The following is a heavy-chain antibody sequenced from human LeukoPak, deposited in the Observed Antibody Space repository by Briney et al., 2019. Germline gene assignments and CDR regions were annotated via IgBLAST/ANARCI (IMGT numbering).Heavy chain of an antibody. V-gene: IGHV3-21*06. CDR1: GFGLSSYN. D-gene: IGHD4-23*01. Sequence: PGGSLRLSCAASGFGLSSYNMNWVRQAPGMGLEWVSYISSNSENVFYGDSVQGRFTISRDSAENSLFLQMNSLRAEDTAVYYCARESDFNGNFDAFDIWGQGTVVTVSS. CDR2: ISSNSENV. CDR3: ARESDFNGNFDAFDI. J-gene: IGHJ3*02.